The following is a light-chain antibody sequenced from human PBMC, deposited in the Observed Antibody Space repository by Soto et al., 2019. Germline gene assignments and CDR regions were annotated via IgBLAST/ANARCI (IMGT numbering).Light chain of an antibody. V-gene: IGKV1-27*01. Sequence: DIQMTQSPSSLSASFGDRVTITCRASQGISTFLAWYQQKTGRVPKLLIYGSSTLQSGVPSRFSGSGSGTDFSLTISCLQSEDFSTYYCQQYYSFPLTFGGGTKVDIK. J-gene: IGKJ4*01. CDR3: QQYYSFPLT. CDR2: GSS. CDR1: QGISTF.